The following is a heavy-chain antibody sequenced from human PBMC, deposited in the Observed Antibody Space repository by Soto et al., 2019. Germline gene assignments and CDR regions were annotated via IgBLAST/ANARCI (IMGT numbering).Heavy chain of an antibody. V-gene: IGHV1-3*01. CDR2: INAGNGNT. CDR1: GYTFTSYA. D-gene: IGHD2-2*01. CDR3: ALNIVVVPAAIGGPPSHNWFDP. Sequence: QVQLVQSGAEVKKPGASVKVSCKASGYTFTSYAMHWVRQAPGQRLEWMGWINAGNGNTKYSQKFQGKVTLTRETSASTAYMELSSLRSEDTAVYYCALNIVVVPAAIGGPPSHNWFDPWGQGTLVTVSS. J-gene: IGHJ5*02.